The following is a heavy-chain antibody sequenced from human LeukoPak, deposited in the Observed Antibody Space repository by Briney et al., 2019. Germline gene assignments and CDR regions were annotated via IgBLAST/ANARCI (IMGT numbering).Heavy chain of an antibody. D-gene: IGHD6-13*01. J-gene: IGHJ4*02. CDR1: GFTFRGSA. CDR2: IRSKADSYTT. Sequence: GGSLRLSCAASGFTFRGSAMHWVRQASGKGLGWLGRIRSKADSYTTAYAASVKGRFIVSRDDSKNTAYLQMNSLKTEDTAVYYCRAAADLNDYWGQGTLVTVSS. V-gene: IGHV3-73*01. CDR3: RAAADLNDY.